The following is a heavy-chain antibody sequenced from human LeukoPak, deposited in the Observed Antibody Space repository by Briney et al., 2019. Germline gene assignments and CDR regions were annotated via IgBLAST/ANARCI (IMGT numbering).Heavy chain of an antibody. V-gene: IGHV4-4*07. CDR3: AGDRGGDYGCFDP. J-gene: IGHJ5*02. CDR1: GGSISSYY. Sequence: PPETLSLTCTVSGGSISSYYWNWIRQPAGKGLEWIGRIYTSESTYYNPSLKSRVTMSVDTSKNQFSLKLTSVTAADTAVYYCAGDRGGDYGCFDPWGQGTLVTVSS. D-gene: IGHD4-17*01. CDR2: IYTSEST.